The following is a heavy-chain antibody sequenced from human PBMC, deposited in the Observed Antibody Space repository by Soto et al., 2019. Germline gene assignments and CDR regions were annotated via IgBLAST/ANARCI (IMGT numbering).Heavy chain of an antibody. CDR1: GFNFRTYW. Sequence: GGSPRLSCAASGFNFRTYWMNWVRQAPGKGLEWVSKISDDGKGKYYADSVRGRFTISRDNAKNSLFLQMNSLRAEDTAMYYCECVRYIDTSALGYWGQGTMVTVSS. V-gene: IGHV3-7*01. D-gene: IGHD3-22*01. CDR2: ISDDGKGK. J-gene: IGHJ4*02. CDR3: ECVRYIDTSALGY.